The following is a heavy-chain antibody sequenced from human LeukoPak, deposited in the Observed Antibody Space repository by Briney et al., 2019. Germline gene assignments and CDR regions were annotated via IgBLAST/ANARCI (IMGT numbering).Heavy chain of an antibody. V-gene: IGHV4-61*01. Sequence: PSETLSLTCTVSGGSISTSSYYWSWIRQPPGKGLEWIGYIYYSGSTNYTPSLKSRVTISVDTSKNQFSLKLSSVTAADTAVYYCARGRSRDGYNYDYWGQGTLVTVSS. D-gene: IGHD5-24*01. CDR1: GGSISTSSYY. CDR2: IYYSGST. J-gene: IGHJ4*02. CDR3: ARGRSRDGYNYDY.